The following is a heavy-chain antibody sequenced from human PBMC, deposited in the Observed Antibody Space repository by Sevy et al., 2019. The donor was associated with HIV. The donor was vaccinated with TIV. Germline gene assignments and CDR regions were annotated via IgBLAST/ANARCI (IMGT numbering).Heavy chain of an antibody. Sequence: GPVKVSCKASGYTFTSYGISWVRQAPGQGLEWMGWIGAYNANTNYAQKFQGRVTMTTDTSTSTAYMELRSLRSDDTAVYYCARGDSPPFDYWGQGTLVTVSS. CDR1: GYTFTSYG. J-gene: IGHJ4*02. CDR2: IGAYNANT. CDR3: ARGDSPPFDY. D-gene: IGHD3-22*01. V-gene: IGHV1-18*01.